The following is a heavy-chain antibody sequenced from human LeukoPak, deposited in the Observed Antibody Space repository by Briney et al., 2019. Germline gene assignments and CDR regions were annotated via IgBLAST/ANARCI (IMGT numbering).Heavy chain of an antibody. V-gene: IGHV3-74*01. CDR1: GFTFSSSW. D-gene: IGHD2-8*01. J-gene: IGHJ3*01. Sequence: GGSLRLSCAASGFTFSSSWMHWVRQAPGKGLVWVSRIKSDGTVTTDVDSVKGRFTISRDNAKNTLYLQMNSLRVDDTAVYYCAKDSFSYNGVFDALDVWGHGTMVTVSS. CDR2: IKSDGTVT. CDR3: AKDSFSYNGVFDALDV.